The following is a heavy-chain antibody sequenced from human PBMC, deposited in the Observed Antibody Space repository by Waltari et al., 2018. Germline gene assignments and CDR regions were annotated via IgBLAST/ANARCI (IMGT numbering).Heavy chain of an antibody. CDR1: GGSISGPY. CDR3: ARANAGRTTAFDI. D-gene: IGHD6-13*01. CDR2: IYNTENT. Sequence: QVQLQESGPRLVKPSETLSLTCTVSGGSISGPYWSWVRQPPGKGLEWIGYIYNTENTNYNPSRQSRVSISLDTSKNQFSLKLSSVTATDTAVYYCARANAGRTTAFDIWGQGTMVTVS. V-gene: IGHV4-59*11. J-gene: IGHJ3*02.